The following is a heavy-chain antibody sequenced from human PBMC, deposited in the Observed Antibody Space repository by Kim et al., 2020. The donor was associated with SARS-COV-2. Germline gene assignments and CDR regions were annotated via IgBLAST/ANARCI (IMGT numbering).Heavy chain of an antibody. J-gene: IGHJ4*02. D-gene: IGHD3-22*01. CDR1: GFTFSSYA. CDR3: ARETDYYDSSGYFDY. Sequence: GGSLRLSCAASGFTFSSYAMHWVRQAPGKGLEWVAVISYDGSNKYYADSVKGRFTISRDNSKNTLYLQMNSLRAEDTAVYYCARETDYYDSSGYFDYWGQGTLVTVSS. V-gene: IGHV3-30*04. CDR2: ISYDGSNK.